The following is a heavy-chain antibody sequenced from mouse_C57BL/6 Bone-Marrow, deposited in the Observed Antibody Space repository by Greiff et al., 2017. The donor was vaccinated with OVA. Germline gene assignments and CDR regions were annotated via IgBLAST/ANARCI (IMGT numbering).Heavy chain of an antibody. V-gene: IGHV1-4*01. D-gene: IGHD1-1*01. J-gene: IGHJ1*03. CDR1: GYTFTSYT. CDR3: ARCTTVVATDWYFDV. Sequence: QVQLQQSGAELARPGASVKMSCKASGYTFTSYTMHWVKQRPGQGLEWIGYINPSSGYTKYNQKFKDKATLTADKSSSTAYMQLSSLTSEDSAVYYCARCTTVVATDWYFDVWGTGTTVTVSS. CDR2: INPSSGYT.